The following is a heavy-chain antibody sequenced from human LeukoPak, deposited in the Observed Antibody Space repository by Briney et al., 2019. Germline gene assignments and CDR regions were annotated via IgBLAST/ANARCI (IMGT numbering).Heavy chain of an antibody. J-gene: IGHJ1*01. CDR2: IKQDGSEK. D-gene: IGHD6-13*01. V-gene: IGHV3-7*01. CDR3: AKVIAAAPRAEYFQH. CDR1: GFTFSSYW. Sequence: GGSLRLSCAASGFTFSSYWMSWVRQAPGKGLEWVANIKQDGSEKYYVDSVKGRFTISRDNAKNSLYLQMNSLRAEDTAVYYCAKVIAAAPRAEYFQHWGQGTLVTVSS.